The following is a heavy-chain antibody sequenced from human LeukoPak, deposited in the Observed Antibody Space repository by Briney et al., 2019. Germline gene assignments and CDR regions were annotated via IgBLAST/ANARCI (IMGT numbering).Heavy chain of an antibody. D-gene: IGHD3-10*01. V-gene: IGHV1-69*13. CDR2: IIPIFGTA. CDR1: GGTFSSYA. CDR3: ARAITMVRGVIIPLGVY. J-gene: IGHJ4*02. Sequence: SVKVSCKASGGTFSSYAISWVRQAPGQGVEWMGGIIPIFGTANYAQKFQGRVTITADESTSTAYMEQSSLRSEDTAVYYCARAITMVRGVIIPLGVYWGQGTLVTVSS.